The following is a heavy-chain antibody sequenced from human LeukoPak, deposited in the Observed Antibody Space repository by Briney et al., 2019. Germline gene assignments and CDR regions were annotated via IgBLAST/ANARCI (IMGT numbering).Heavy chain of an antibody. Sequence: EASVKVSCKASGYTFSSYYMHWVRQAPGQGLEWMGIINPSGGSTSYAQKFQGRITMTRDTSTSTVYMELSSLRSEDTAVYYCARDLRMGYCSSTSCYDAFDIWGQGTMVTVSS. J-gene: IGHJ3*02. D-gene: IGHD2-2*01. V-gene: IGHV1-46*01. CDR3: ARDLRMGYCSSTSCYDAFDI. CDR1: GYTFSSYY. CDR2: INPSGGST.